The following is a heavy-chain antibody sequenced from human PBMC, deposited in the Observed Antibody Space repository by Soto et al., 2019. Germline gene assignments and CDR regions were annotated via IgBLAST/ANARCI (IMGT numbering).Heavy chain of an antibody. V-gene: IGHV4-39*01. CDR3: ARRRGGGGSCCTPEFDP. Sequence: SETLSLTCTVSGGSINGGTYYWGWIRQPPGKGLEWIGSVYHSGSTYYNPSLKSRVTISVDTSKNQFSLKLSSVTAADTAVYYCARRRGGGGSCCTPEFDPWGQGTLVTVSS. D-gene: IGHD2-15*01. CDR1: GGSINGGTYY. CDR2: VYHSGST. J-gene: IGHJ5*02.